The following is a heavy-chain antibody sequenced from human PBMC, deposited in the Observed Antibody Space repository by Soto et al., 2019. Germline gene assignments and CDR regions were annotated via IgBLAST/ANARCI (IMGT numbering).Heavy chain of an antibody. CDR2: IYWDDDK. Sequence: QITLKESGPTLVKPTQTLTLTCTFSGFTLSTSGVGVGWIRQPPGKALEWLALIYWDDDKRYSPSLKSRLTITKDTSKNQVVLTMTNMDPVDTATYYCAHSNGWELLGGPFDYWGQGTLVTVSS. J-gene: IGHJ4*02. V-gene: IGHV2-5*02. D-gene: IGHD1-26*01. CDR1: GFTLSTSGVG. CDR3: AHSNGWELLGGPFDY.